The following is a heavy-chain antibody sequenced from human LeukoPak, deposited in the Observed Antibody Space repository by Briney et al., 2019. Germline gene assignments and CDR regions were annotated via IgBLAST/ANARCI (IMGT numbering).Heavy chain of an antibody. D-gene: IGHD4-23*01. CDR3: ARHGFHGGNSDYFDY. J-gene: IGHJ4*02. CDR1: GGSISSSSYY. V-gene: IGHV4-39*01. CDR2: IYYSGST. Sequence: PSETLSLTCTVSGGSISSSSYYWGWIRQPPGKGLEWIGSIYYSGSTYYNPSLKSRVTISVDTSKNQFSLKLSSVTAADTAVYYCARHGFHGGNSDYFDYWGQGTLVTVSS.